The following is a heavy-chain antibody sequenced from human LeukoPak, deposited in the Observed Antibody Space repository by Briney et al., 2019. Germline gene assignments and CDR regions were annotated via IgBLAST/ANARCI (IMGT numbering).Heavy chain of an antibody. Sequence: AGSLTLSCAVSGFTFSTYWMNWYRQAPGKGLEWVGNINQDASEINYVDSVRGRFTISRDNAKNSLHLQMNSLRAEDTAVYYCATDRDNSDWQKRFDSWGQGTLVSVSS. V-gene: IGHV3-7*01. CDR2: INQDASEI. CDR3: ATDRDNSDWQKRFDS. J-gene: IGHJ4*02. D-gene: IGHD2-21*02. CDR1: GFTFSTYW.